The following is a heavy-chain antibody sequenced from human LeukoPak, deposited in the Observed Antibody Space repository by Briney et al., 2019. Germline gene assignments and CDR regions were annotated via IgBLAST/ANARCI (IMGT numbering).Heavy chain of an antibody. D-gene: IGHD3-22*01. J-gene: IGHJ6*03. CDR1: GYSISSGYY. CDR2: IYHSGST. CDR3: ARGTPYYYDSSGYYHPYYYYYMDV. Sequence: PSETLSLTCTVSGYSISSGYYWGWIRQPPGKGLEWIGSIYHSGSTYYNPSLKSRVTISVDTSKNQFSLKLSSVTAADTAVYYCARGTPYYYDSSGYYHPYYYYYMDVWGKGTTVTVSS. V-gene: IGHV4-38-2*02.